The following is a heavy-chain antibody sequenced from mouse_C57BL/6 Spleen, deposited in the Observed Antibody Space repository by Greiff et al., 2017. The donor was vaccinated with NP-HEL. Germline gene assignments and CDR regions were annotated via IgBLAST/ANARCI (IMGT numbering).Heavy chain of an antibody. V-gene: IGHV1-69*01. CDR3: ANYYGSSLFAY. D-gene: IGHD1-1*01. Sequence: QVQLQQSGAELVMPGASVKLSCKASGYTFTSYWMHWVKQRPGQGLEWIGEIDPSDSYTNYNQKFKGKSTLTVDKSSSTAYMQLSSLTSEDSAVYYCANYYGSSLFAYWGQGTLVTVSA. CDR2: IDPSDSYT. CDR1: GYTFTSYW. J-gene: IGHJ3*01.